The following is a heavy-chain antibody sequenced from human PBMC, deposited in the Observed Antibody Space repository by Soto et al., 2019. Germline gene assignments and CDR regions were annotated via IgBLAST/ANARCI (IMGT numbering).Heavy chain of an antibody. V-gene: IGHV1-3*01. CDR1: GYTFTSYA. CDR2: INADNGNT. Sequence: QVQLVQSGAEVKKPGASVKVSCKASGYTFTSYAMHWVRQAPGQRLEWMGWINADNGNTKYSQKFQGRVTITRDTSASTAYMELSSLRSEDTAVYYCARVMAVDTAMGFDYWGQGTLVTVSS. J-gene: IGHJ4*02. D-gene: IGHD5-18*01. CDR3: ARVMAVDTAMGFDY.